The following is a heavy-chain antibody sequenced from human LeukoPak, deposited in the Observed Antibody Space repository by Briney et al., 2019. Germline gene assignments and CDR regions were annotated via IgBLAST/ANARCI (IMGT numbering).Heavy chain of an antibody. CDR2: IRYDGSNK. CDR3: AKEGAINP. Sequence: GGSLRLSCAASGFTVSSNYMSWVRQAPGKGLEWVAFIRYDGSNKYYADSVKGRFTISRDNSKNTLYLQMNSLRAEDTAVYYCAKEGAINPWGQGTLVTVSS. CDR1: GFTVSSNY. D-gene: IGHD3-16*01. J-gene: IGHJ5*02. V-gene: IGHV3-30*02.